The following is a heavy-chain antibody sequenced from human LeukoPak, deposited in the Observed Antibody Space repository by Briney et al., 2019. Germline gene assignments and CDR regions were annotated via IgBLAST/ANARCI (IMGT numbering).Heavy chain of an antibody. CDR1: GGSISSYY. CDR3: ARGKWELPYYYYYYMDV. D-gene: IGHD1-26*01. Sequence: SETLSLTCTVSGGSISSYYWSWIRQPAGKGLEWIGRIYTSGSTNYNPSLKSRVTMSVDTSKNQFSLKLSSVTAADTAVYYCARGKWELPYYYYYYMDVWGKGTTVTVSS. J-gene: IGHJ6*03. CDR2: IYTSGST. V-gene: IGHV4-4*07.